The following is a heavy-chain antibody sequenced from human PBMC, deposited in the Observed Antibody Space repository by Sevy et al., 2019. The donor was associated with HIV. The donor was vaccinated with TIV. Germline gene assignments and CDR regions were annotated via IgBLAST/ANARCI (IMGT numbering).Heavy chain of an antibody. Sequence: GGSLRLSCAASGFTFSSYWMSWVRQAPGKGLEWVANITQDGSGKYYVDSVKGRFTISRDNAKNSLYLQMNSLRAEDTAVYYCARGFGGFTVAAAGRGYYYYMDVWGKGTTVTVSS. CDR3: ARGFGGFTVAAAGRGYYYYMDV. D-gene: IGHD6-13*01. V-gene: IGHV3-7*03. CDR1: GFTFSSYW. CDR2: ITQDGSGK. J-gene: IGHJ6*03.